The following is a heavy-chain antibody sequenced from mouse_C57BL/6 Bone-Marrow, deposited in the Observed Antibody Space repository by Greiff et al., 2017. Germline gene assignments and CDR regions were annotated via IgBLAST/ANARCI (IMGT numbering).Heavy chain of an antibody. J-gene: IGHJ3*01. CDR3: ARSIYDGYWAY. V-gene: IGHV1-69*01. CDR2: IDPSDSYT. Sequence: VQLQQPGAELVMPGASVQLSCKASGYTFTSYWMHWVKQRPGQGLEWIGEIDPSDSYTNYNQKFKGKSTLTVDKSSSTAYMQLSSLTSEDSAVYYCARSIYDGYWAYWGQGTLVTVSA. CDR1: GYTFTSYW. D-gene: IGHD2-3*01.